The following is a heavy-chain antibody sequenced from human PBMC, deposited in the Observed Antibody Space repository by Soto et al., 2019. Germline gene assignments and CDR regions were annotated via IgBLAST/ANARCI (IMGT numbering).Heavy chain of an antibody. CDR2: ISTHNGNT. CDR1: GYIFTSYG. V-gene: IGHV1-18*01. D-gene: IGHD3-10*01. Sequence: QVQLVQSEAEVKKPGASVKVSCKTSGYIFTSYGISWVRQAPGQGLEWMGWISTHNGNTNYAQKLQDRVTMTTDTSTSTAYMELRSLRSDDTAVYYCARENSSHGSGTYYFYGMDVGGHGTTVTVSS. CDR3: ARENSSHGSGTYYFYGMDV. J-gene: IGHJ6*02.